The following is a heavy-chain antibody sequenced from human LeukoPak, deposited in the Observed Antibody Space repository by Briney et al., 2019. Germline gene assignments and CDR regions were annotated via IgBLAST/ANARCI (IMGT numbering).Heavy chain of an antibody. CDR1: GFTFSSYS. J-gene: IGHJ6*02. Sequence: PGGSLRLSCAASGFTFSSYSMNWVRQAPGKGLEWVSSISSSSSYIYYADSVKGRFTISRDNAKNSLYLQMNSLRAEDTAVYYCARWTAPRGLYYYYGMDVWGQGTTVTVSS. V-gene: IGHV3-21*01. CDR2: ISSSSSYI. D-gene: IGHD3/OR15-3a*01. CDR3: ARWTAPRGLYYYYGMDV.